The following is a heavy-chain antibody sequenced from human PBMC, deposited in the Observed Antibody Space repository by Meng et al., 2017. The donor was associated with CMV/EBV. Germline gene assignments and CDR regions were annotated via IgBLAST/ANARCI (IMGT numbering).Heavy chain of an antibody. Sequence: GESLKISCAASGFIFSDYYMSWIRQAPGKGLEWVSYISSRGSSIYYADSVKGRFTISRDNAKNSMYLQMNSLRAEETAMYYWAREVTSGNYAMDVWGQGTTVTVSS. J-gene: IGHJ6*02. V-gene: IGHV3-11*04. CDR3: AREVTSGNYAMDV. CDR2: ISSRGSSI. CDR1: GFIFSDYY. D-gene: IGHD1-26*01.